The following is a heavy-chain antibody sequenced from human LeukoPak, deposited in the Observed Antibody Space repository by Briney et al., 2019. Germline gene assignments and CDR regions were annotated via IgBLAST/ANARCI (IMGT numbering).Heavy chain of an antibody. J-gene: IGHJ5*02. CDR3: ARDFKDSFDP. CDR2: TYYRSKWYN. D-gene: IGHD2-15*01. CDR1: GDSVSSNSAA. V-gene: IGHV6-1*01. Sequence: SQTLSLTCAISGDSVSSNSAAWNWIRQSPSRGLEWLGRTYYRSKWYNDYAVSVKSRITINPDTSKNQFSLKLSSVTAADTAVYYCARDFKDSFDPWGQGTLVTVSS.